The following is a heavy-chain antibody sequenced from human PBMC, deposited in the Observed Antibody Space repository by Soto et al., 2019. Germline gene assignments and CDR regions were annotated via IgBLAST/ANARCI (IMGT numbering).Heavy chain of an antibody. V-gene: IGHV4-34*01. CDR2: INHSGST. CDR1: GGSFSGYY. CDR3: ARGVSSSYDSSGYQP. Sequence: SETLSLTCAVYGGSFSGYYWSGIRQPPGKGLEWIGEINHSGSTNYNPSLKSRVTISVDTSKNQFSLKLSSVTAADTAVYYCARGVSSSYDSSGYQPWGQGTLVT. J-gene: IGHJ1*01. D-gene: IGHD3-22*01.